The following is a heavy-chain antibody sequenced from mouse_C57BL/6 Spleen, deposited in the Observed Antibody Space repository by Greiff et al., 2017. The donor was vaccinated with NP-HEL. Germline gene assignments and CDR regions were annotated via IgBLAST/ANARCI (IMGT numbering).Heavy chain of an antibody. CDR2: IYPRSGNT. CDR1: GYTFTSYG. J-gene: IGHJ4*01. Sequence: QVQLKQSGAELARPGASVKLSCKASGYTFTSYGISWVKQRTGQGLEWIGEIYPRSGNTYYNEKFKGKATLTADKSSSTAYMELRSLTSEDSAVYFCARGDPLYAMDYWGQGTSVTVSS. CDR3: ARGDPLYAMDY. V-gene: IGHV1-81*01.